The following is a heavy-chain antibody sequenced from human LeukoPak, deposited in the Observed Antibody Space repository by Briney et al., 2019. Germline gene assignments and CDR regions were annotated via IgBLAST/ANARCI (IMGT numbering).Heavy chain of an antibody. CDR1: GYTFTSYD. J-gene: IGHJ4*02. Sequence: ASVKVSCKASGYTFTSYDINWVRQATGQGLEWMGWMNPNSGNTGYAQKFQGRVTMTTDTSTSTAYMELRSLRSDDTAVYYCARFNPTVTTNFDYWGQGTLVTVSS. CDR3: ARFNPTVTTNFDY. V-gene: IGHV1-8*01. D-gene: IGHD4-17*01. CDR2: MNPNSGNT.